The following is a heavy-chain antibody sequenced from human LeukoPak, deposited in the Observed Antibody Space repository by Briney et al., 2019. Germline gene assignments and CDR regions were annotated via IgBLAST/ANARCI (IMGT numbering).Heavy chain of an antibody. CDR2: INHSGGT. D-gene: IGHD2-15*01. Sequence: SETLSLTCAVYGGSFSGYYWSWIRQPPGKGLEWIGEINHSGGTNYNPSLKSRVTISVDTSKNQFSLKLSSVTAADTAVYYCANADRFCSGTCHVPDAFDFWGQGTMVTVSS. CDR1: GGSFSGYY. V-gene: IGHV4-34*01. J-gene: IGHJ3*01. CDR3: ANADRFCSGTCHVPDAFDF.